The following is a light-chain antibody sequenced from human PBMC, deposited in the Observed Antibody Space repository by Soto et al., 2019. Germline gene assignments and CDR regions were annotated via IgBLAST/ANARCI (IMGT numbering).Light chain of an antibody. CDR3: LHYHNFWA. V-gene: IGKV3-15*01. J-gene: IGKJ1*01. CDR2: GAS. Sequence: EIVMTQSPATLSVSPGERATLSCRASQSVSSNLAWYQQKPGQAPRLLIYGASTRATGIPARFSGSGSGTGFTLTISSLQSEDFTVYSCLHYHNFWALGQGTKVDLK. CDR1: QSVSSN.